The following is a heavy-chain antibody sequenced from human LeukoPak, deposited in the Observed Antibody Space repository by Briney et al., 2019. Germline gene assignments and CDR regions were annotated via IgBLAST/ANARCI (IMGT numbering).Heavy chain of an antibody. CDR3: ARDLGIAARPDY. CDR1: GYSISSGYY. CDR2: IDHSGST. J-gene: IGHJ4*02. Sequence: PSETLSLTCSVSGYSISSGYYWGWIRQPPGKGLEWIGSIDHSGSTYYNPSLKSRVTISVVTSKNQFSLKLRSVTAADTAVYYCARDLGIAARPDYWGQGTLVTVSS. D-gene: IGHD6-6*01. V-gene: IGHV4-38-2*02.